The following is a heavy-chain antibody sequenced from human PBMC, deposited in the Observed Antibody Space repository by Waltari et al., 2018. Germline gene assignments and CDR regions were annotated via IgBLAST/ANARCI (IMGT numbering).Heavy chain of an antibody. CDR3: ARVSGYFYYFDY. CDR2: IYYSGRT. Sequence: QVQLQESGPGLVKPSETLSLTCTVSGGSISSYYWSWIRQPPGKGLEWIGYIYYSGRTNYNPSLKSRVTISVDTSKNQFSLKLSSVTAADTAVYYCARVSGYFYYFDYWGQGTLVTVSS. J-gene: IGHJ4*02. CDR1: GGSISSYY. D-gene: IGHD5-12*01. V-gene: IGHV4-59*01.